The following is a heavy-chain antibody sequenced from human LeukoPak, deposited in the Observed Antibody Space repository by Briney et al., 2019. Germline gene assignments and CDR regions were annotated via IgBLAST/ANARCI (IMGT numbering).Heavy chain of an antibody. CDR3: ARGLRSSGYYYVYY. J-gene: IGHJ4*02. CDR1: GDTFTGYY. Sequence: GASVKVSCKASGDTFTGYYMHWVRQAPGQGLEWMGWINPNSGGTNYAQKFQGRVTMTRDTSISTAYMELSRLRSDDTAVYYCARGLRSSGYYYVYYWGQGTLVTVSS. V-gene: IGHV1-2*02. D-gene: IGHD3-22*01. CDR2: INPNSGGT.